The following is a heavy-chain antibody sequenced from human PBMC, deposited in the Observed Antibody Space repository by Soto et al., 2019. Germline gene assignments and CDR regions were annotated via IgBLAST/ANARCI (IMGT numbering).Heavy chain of an antibody. CDR3: ARSPRGSGRQEYYFDY. CDR2: IGTAGDT. D-gene: IGHD3-10*01. Sequence: GGSLRLSCAASGFTFSSYDMHWVRQATGKGLEWVSAIGTAGDTYYPGSVKGRFTISSEKAKNSLYLQLNSMRAGDAAVYYCARSPRGSGRQEYYFDYWGQGTLVTVSS. CDR1: GFTFSSYD. J-gene: IGHJ4*02. V-gene: IGHV3-13*01.